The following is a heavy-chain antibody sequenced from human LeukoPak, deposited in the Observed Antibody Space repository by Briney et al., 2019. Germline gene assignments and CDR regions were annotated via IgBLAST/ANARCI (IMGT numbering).Heavy chain of an antibody. V-gene: IGHV4-61*01. J-gene: IGHJ4*02. CDR3: ARGQAALWFGEL. Sequence: SETLSLTSTVSGGSVSSGSAYWSWIRQPPGKGLEWIGHISYSGSTNYNPSPKSRVTISLDTSKNQLSLKLSSVTTADTAVYYCARGQAALWFGELWGQGTLVTVSS. D-gene: IGHD3-10*01. CDR1: GGSVSSGSAY. CDR2: ISYSGST.